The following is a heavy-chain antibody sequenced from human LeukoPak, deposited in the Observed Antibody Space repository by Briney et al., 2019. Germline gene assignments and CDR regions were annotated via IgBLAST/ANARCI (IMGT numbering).Heavy chain of an antibody. Sequence: GESLKISCKCSGYSFTSYWIGWVREMPGKGLEWMGIINPGDSDTRYSPPFQGQVTISVDKSISTAYLQWSSLKASDTYMYYCARHEGGSGSYIDYWGQGTLVTVSS. D-gene: IGHD3-10*01. V-gene: IGHV5-51*01. CDR1: GYSFTSYW. J-gene: IGHJ4*02. CDR3: ARHEGGSGSYIDY. CDR2: INPGDSDT.